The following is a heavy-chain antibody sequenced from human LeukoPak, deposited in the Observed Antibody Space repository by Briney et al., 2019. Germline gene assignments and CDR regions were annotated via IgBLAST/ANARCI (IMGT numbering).Heavy chain of an antibody. J-gene: IGHJ4*02. D-gene: IGHD5-12*01. CDR1: GFTFSSYA. V-gene: IGHV3-7*01. CDR2: TKQDGSEK. CDR3: ARDGGSGYAYDY. Sequence: GGSLRLSCAASGFTFSSYAMSWVRQAPGKGLEWVANTKQDGSEKHYVDSVRGRFTISRDNAKNSLYLQMNSLRAEDTAVYYCARDGGSGYAYDYWGQGTQVTVSS.